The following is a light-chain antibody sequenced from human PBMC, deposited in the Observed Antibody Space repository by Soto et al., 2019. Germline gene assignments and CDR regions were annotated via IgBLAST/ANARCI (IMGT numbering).Light chain of an antibody. CDR1: QTISSW. J-gene: IGKJ1*01. Sequence: IQLTQSPPSLSASVGDRVTITCRASQTISSWLAWYQQKPGKAPKLLIYKASTLKSGVPSRFSGSGSGTEFTLTISNLQPDDFATYDCQHYNSYSEAVGQGTKGEIK. CDR3: QHYNSYSEA. CDR2: KAS. V-gene: IGKV1-5*03.